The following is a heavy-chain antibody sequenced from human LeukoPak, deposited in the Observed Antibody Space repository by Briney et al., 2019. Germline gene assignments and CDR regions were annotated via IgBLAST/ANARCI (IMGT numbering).Heavy chain of an antibody. D-gene: IGHD4-17*01. J-gene: IGHJ4*02. CDR1: GYSIRSGDY. Sequence: SETLSLTCAVSGYSIRSGDYWCCIRQSPGKGVEWIRSIYHSGSTHYNPSLKSRFTISVDTSKNQLSLMLSSVTAADTAVYYCSRNRSVTTPTGFEHWGKGTLVTVCS. CDR2: IYHSGST. V-gene: IGHV4-38-2*01. CDR3: SRNRSVTTPTGFEH.